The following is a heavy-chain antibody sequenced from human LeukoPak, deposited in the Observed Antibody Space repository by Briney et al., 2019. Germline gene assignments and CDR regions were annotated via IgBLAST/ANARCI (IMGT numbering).Heavy chain of an antibody. J-gene: IGHJ4*02. CDR1: GFTFSSYA. D-gene: IGHD3-10*01. V-gene: IGHV3-64*01. CDR3: ARALWFGELEYPLGY. CDR2: ISSNGGST. Sequence: GGSLRLSCAASGFTFSSYAMHWVRQAPGKGLEYVSAISSNGGSTYYANSVKGRFTISRDNSKNTLYLQMGSLRAEDMAVYYCARALWFGELEYPLGYWGQGTLVTVSS.